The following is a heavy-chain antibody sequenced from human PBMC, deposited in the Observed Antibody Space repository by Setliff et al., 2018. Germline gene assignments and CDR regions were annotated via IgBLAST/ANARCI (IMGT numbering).Heavy chain of an antibody. Sequence: ASVKVSCKASGGTLSTLSIAWVRQAPGQGLVWMGGTIPLLPLPNYAVKFQGRVTITADESTSTAYMALSGLRSEDTAVYYCASPRAEYYYDSSAYYWLDYWGQGTLVTVSS. CDR3: ASPRAEYYYDSSAYYWLDY. CDR2: TIPLLPLP. D-gene: IGHD3-22*01. J-gene: IGHJ4*02. V-gene: IGHV1-69*10. CDR1: GGTLSTLS.